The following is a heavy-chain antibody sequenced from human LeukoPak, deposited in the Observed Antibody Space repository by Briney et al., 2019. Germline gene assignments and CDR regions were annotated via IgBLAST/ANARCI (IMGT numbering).Heavy chain of an antibody. CDR2: IDTSSSTI. Sequence: GGSLRLSCAASGFTFSSYSMNWVRQAPGKGLEWLSYIDTSSSTIYYADSVTGRFTISRDSAKNSLYLQMNSLRDEDTAVYYCARDTHGDFSFDYWGQGTLVTVSS. J-gene: IGHJ4*02. CDR1: GFTFSSYS. V-gene: IGHV3-48*02. CDR3: ARDTHGDFSFDY.